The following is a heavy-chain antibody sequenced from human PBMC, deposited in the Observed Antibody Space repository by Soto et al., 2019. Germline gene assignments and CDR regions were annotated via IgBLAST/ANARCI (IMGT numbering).Heavy chain of an antibody. CDR1: GGSISSGDYY. J-gene: IGHJ5*02. CDR3: ARWWSGRRPGFAP. V-gene: IGHV4-31*01. Sequence: QVQLQESGPGLVKPSQTLSLTCTVSGGSISSGDYYWSWIRQHPGKGLEWIGYIYYSGSTYYNPSHNSQVTISVDTPKTPSSLELSSVTAADPALYYGARWWSGRRPGFAPWGQGPLVTVSS. D-gene: IGHD3-3*01. CDR2: IYYSGST.